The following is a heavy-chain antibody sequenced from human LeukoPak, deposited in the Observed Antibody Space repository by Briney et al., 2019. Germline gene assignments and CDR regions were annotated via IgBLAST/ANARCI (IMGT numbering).Heavy chain of an antibody. V-gene: IGHV1-2*02. CDR3: ARDYSSIAASLGFDP. CDR1: GYTFTGYY. D-gene: IGHD6-6*01. CDR2: INPNSGGT. Sequence: GSAVKVSCKASGYTFTGYYMHWVRQAPGQGREWMGWINPNSGGTNYAQKFHGRVTMTRDTSISTAYMEVSRLRSDDTAVYYCARDYSSIAASLGFDPWGQGTPVTVSS. J-gene: IGHJ5*02.